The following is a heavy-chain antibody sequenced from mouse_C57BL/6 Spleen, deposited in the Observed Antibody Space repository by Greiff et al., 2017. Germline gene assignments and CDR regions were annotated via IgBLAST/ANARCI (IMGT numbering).Heavy chain of an antibody. CDR2: INPNNGGT. Sequence: EVQLQQSGPELVKPRASVKISCKASGYTFTDYYMNWVKQSHGKSLEWIGDINPNNGGTSYNQKFKGKATLTVDKSSSTAYMELRSLTSEDSAVYYCARVGSNYGFAYWGQGTLVTVSA. D-gene: IGHD2-5*01. CDR1: GYTFTDYY. V-gene: IGHV1-26*01. CDR3: ARVGSNYGFAY. J-gene: IGHJ3*01.